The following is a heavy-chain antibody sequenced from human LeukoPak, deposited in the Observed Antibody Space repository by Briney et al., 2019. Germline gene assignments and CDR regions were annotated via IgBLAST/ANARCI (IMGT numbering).Heavy chain of an antibody. D-gene: IGHD3-10*01. CDR3: ARVYGSGSYYKVVPYYFDY. CDR2: IYYSGST. CDR1: GGSISSSNYY. Sequence: SETLSLTCTVSGGSISSSNYYWSWIRQPPGKGLEWIGYIYYSGSTYYNPSLKSRVTISVDTSKNQFSLKLSSVTAADTAVYYCARVYGSGSYYKVVPYYFDYWGQGTLVTVSS. J-gene: IGHJ4*02. V-gene: IGHV4-30-4*08.